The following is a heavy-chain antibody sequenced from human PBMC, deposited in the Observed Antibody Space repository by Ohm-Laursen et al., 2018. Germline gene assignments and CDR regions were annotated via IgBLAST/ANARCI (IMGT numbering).Heavy chain of an antibody. J-gene: IGHJ4*02. V-gene: IGHV1-2*02. Sequence: ASVKVSCNASGYTFTGYYMHWVRQAPGQGLEWMGWINPNSGGTNYAQKFQGRVTMTRDTSISTAYMELSRLRSDDTAVYYCARVLFPRFLGWDLDYWGQGTLVTVSS. CDR3: ARVLFPRFLGWDLDY. CDR1: GYTFTGYY. D-gene: IGHD3-3*01. CDR2: INPNSGGT.